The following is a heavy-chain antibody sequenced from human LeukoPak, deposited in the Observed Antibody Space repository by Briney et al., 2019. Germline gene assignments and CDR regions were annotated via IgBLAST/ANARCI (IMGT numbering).Heavy chain of an antibody. CDR2: IYYSGST. D-gene: IGHD3-22*01. J-gene: IGHJ4*02. Sequence: SETLSLTCAVYGGSFSGYYWSWIRQPPGKGLEWIGYIYYSGSTNYNPSLKSRVTISVDTSKSQFSLKLSSVTAADTAVYYCARGYYYEGLDYWGQGTLVTVSS. CDR3: ARGYYYEGLDY. CDR1: GGSFSGYY. V-gene: IGHV4-59*01.